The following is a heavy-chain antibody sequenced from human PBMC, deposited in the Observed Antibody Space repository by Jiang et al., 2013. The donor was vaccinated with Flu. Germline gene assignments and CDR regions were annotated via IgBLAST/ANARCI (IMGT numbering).Heavy chain of an antibody. J-gene: IGHJ1*01. D-gene: IGHD3-22*01. V-gene: IGHV3-11*01. CDR3: ARGGGVTLIPRALSY. CDR2: ISPSGNTI. CDR1: GFSFTDYS. Sequence: QVQLVESGGGLVKPGGSLRLSCVASGFSFTDYSMTWIRQAPGKGLEWVSYISPSGNTIYYADSLKGRFTISRDNAKNSLFLQMHSLRAEDTAVYYCARGGGVTLIPRALSYWGQGT.